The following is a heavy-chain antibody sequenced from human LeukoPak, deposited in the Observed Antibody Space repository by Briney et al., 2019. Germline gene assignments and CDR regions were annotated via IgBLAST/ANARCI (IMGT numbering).Heavy chain of an antibody. D-gene: IGHD6-19*01. CDR1: GYTFTGYY. J-gene: IGHJ4*02. Sequence: ASVKVSCKASGYTFTGYYMHWVRQAPGQGLEWMGWINPNSGGTNYAQKLQGRVTMTTDTSTSTAYMELRSLRSDDTAVYYCARDGSSGWYPNDYWGQGTLVTVSS. CDR2: INPNSGGT. CDR3: ARDGSSGWYPNDY. V-gene: IGHV1-2*02.